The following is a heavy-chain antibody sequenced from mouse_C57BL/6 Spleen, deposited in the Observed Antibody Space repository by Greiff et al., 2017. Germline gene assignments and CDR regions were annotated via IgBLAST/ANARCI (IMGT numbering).Heavy chain of an antibody. V-gene: IGHV5-17*01. Sequence: EVQVVESGGGLVKPGGSLKLSCAASGFTFSDYGMPWVRQAPEKGLEWVAYISSGSSTIYSADTVKGRFTISRDNAKNTLFLQMTSLRSEYTAMYYCARPLRGYAMDYWGQGTSVTVSS. CDR2: ISSGSSTI. J-gene: IGHJ4*01. CDR3: ARPLRGYAMDY. CDR1: GFTFSDYG. D-gene: IGHD1-1*01.